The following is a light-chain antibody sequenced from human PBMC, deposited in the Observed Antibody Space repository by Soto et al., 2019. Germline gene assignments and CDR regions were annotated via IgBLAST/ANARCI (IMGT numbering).Light chain of an antibody. Sequence: EIVLTQSPATLSLSPGERATLSCRASQSVSSYSAWYQQKPGQAPRLLIYDASNRATGIPARFSGSGSGTDFTLTISSLEPEDFAVYYFQQRSNWITFGQGTRLEIK. CDR2: DAS. J-gene: IGKJ5*01. CDR1: QSVSSY. CDR3: QQRSNWIT. V-gene: IGKV3-11*01.